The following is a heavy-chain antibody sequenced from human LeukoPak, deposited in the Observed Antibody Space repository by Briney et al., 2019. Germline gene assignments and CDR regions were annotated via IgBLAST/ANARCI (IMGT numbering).Heavy chain of an antibody. Sequence: ASVKVSCKASGYTFTGYYMHWVRQAPGQGLEWMGWINPNSGGTNYAQKFQGRVIMTRDTSISTAYMELSRLRSDDTAVYYCARASEAKITMVRGVIDYWGQGTLVTVSS. J-gene: IGHJ4*02. CDR3: ARASEAKITMVRGVIDY. V-gene: IGHV1-2*02. D-gene: IGHD3-10*01. CDR1: GYTFTGYY. CDR2: INPNSGGT.